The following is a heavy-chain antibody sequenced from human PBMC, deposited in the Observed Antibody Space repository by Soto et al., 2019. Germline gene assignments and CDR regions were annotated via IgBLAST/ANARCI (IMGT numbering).Heavy chain of an antibody. D-gene: IGHD3-3*01. CDR3: ADSLGGYGVVTPFNY. Sequence: SGPTLVNPTQTLTLTCTFSGFSLRTSGVGVGWIRQPPGKALEWLALIYWDDDRRYSPSLKDRVTITKDTSKSQVVLTMTNVETLDTGTYYCADSLGGYGVVTPFNYWGQGIPVTVSS. CDR2: IYWDDDR. J-gene: IGHJ4*02. V-gene: IGHV2-5*02. CDR1: GFSLRTSGVG.